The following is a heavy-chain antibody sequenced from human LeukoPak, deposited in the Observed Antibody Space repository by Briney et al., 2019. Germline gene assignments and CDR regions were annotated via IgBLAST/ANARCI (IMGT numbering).Heavy chain of an antibody. D-gene: IGHD3-10*01. V-gene: IGHV3-23*01. J-gene: IGHJ4*02. CDR3: ASSSGWFGVGYFDY. CDR2: ISGSGGST. Sequence: GSLRLSCAASGFTFSSYAMSWVRQAPVKGLEWVSAISGSGGSTYYADSVKGRFTISRDNSKNTLYLQMNSLRAEDTAVYYCASSSGWFGVGYFDYWGQGTLVTVSS. CDR1: GFTFSSYA.